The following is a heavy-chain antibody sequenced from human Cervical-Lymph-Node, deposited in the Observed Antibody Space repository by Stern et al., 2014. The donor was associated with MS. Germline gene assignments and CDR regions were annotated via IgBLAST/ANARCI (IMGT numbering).Heavy chain of an antibody. D-gene: IGHD1-1*01. V-gene: IGHV3-74*02. CDR3: ASAYRAS. J-gene: IGHJ4*02. CDR1: GFNFRTYW. CDR2: INGDGTGS. Sequence: EVQLLESGGGIVQPGGSLMISCVASGFNFRTYWMHWVRQGPGKGLEWVSRINGDGTGSTYADSVRGRFTIPRKNANKTAYPQLDNLRVEDTAIYYCASAYRASWGQGTLVTVST.